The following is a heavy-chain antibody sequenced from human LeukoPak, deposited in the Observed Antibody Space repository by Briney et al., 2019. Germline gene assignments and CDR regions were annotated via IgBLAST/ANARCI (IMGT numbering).Heavy chain of an antibody. J-gene: IGHJ4*02. V-gene: IGHV5-51*01. CDR2: IYPGDSNT. CDR3: ARLPLNYYDSSGLSFYFDY. D-gene: IGHD3-22*01. Sequence: GESLKISCKRSGYSFTSYWIGWLRQMPGKGLDWMEIIYPGDSNTRYSPSFQGQVTISADKSISTAYLQWSTLKASDTAMYYCARLPLNYYDSSGLSFYFDYWGQGTLVTVSS. CDR1: GYSFTSYW.